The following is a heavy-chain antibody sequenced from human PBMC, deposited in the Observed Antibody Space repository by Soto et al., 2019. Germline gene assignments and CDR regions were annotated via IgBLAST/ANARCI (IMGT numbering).Heavy chain of an antibody. CDR3: ARTYDDSGPNSGGYGFDI. J-gene: IGHJ3*02. CDR2: IYYSGST. CDR1: GGSVSTYY. V-gene: IGHV4-59*02. D-gene: IGHD3-22*01. Sequence: ETLSLTCTVSGGSVSTYYWSWIRQPPGKGLEWIAYIYYSGSTSYNPSLKSRVTISLDTSKNQFSLKLSSVTAADTAVYYCARTYDDSGPNSGGYGFDIWGPGTMVTVSS.